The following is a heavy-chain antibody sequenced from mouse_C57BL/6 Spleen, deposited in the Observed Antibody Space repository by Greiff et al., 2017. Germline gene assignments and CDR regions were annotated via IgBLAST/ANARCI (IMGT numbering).Heavy chain of an antibody. CDR1: GYAFTSYW. Sequence: QVQLQQPGAELVKPGASVKLSCKASGYAFTSYWMPWVQQRPGQGLEWIGMIHPNSGSTNYNEKFKSKATLTVDNSSSTAYMQLSSLTSEDSAVYCCARPYGSSYDWFAYWGQGTLVTVSA. CDR2: IHPNSGST. J-gene: IGHJ3*01. V-gene: IGHV1-64*01. D-gene: IGHD1-1*01. CDR3: ARPYGSSYDWFAY.